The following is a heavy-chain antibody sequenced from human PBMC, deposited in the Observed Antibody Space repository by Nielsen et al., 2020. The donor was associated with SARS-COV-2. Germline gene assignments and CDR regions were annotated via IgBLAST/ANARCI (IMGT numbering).Heavy chain of an antibody. D-gene: IGHD3-3*01. V-gene: IGHV3-69-1*01. Sequence: WIRQPPGKGLEWVSSISSSSYIYYADSVKGRFTISRDNAKNSLYLQMNSLRAEDTAVYYCARGSYYDFWSGYYKNYYYGMDVWGQGTTVTVSS. CDR3: ARGSYYDFWSGYYKNYYYGMDV. J-gene: IGHJ6*02. CDR2: ISSSSYI.